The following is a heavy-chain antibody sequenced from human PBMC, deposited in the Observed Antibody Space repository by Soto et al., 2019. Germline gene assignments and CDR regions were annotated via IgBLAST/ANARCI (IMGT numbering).Heavy chain of an antibody. CDR3: ARLPITGTENYYYGMDV. J-gene: IGHJ6*02. CDR1: GYSFTSYW. Sequence: PGESLKISCKGSGYSFTSYWISWVRQMPGKGLEWMGRIDPSDSYTNYSPSFQGHVTISADKSISTAYPQWSSLKASDTAMYYCARLPITGTENYYYGMDVWGQGTTVTAP. CDR2: IDPSDSYT. D-gene: IGHD1-7*01. V-gene: IGHV5-10-1*01.